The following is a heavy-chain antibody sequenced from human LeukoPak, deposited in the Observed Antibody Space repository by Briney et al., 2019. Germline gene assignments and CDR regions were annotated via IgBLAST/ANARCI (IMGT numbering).Heavy chain of an antibody. CDR1: GFTFSSYG. CDR2: IRYDGSNK. D-gene: IGHD2-15*01. V-gene: IGHV3-30*02. Sequence: PGGSLRLSCAASGFTFSSYGMHWVRQAPGKGLEWVAFIRYDGSNKYYADSVKGRFTISRGNSKNTLYLQMNSLRAEDTAVYYCAKPVQRYCSGGSCYASYFDYWGQGTLVTVSS. CDR3: AKPVQRYCSGGSCYASYFDY. J-gene: IGHJ4*02.